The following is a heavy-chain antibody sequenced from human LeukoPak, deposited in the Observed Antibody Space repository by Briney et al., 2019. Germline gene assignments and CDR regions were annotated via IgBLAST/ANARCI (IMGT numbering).Heavy chain of an antibody. Sequence: GASVKVSCKASGGTFSDYYMSWIRQAPGKGLEWVANIKQDGSEKYYVDSVEGRFTISRDNSKNTLYLQMNSLRAEDTAVYYCAKDQRSGSFDYWGQGTLVTVSS. CDR3: AKDQRSGSFDY. CDR2: IKQDGSEK. D-gene: IGHD1-26*01. CDR1: GGTFSDYY. V-gene: IGHV3-7*03. J-gene: IGHJ4*02.